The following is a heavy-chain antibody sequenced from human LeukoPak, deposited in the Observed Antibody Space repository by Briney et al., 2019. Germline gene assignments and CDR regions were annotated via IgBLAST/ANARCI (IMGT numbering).Heavy chain of an antibody. CDR2: IYCSGST. D-gene: IGHD5-24*01. V-gene: IGHV4-39*07. J-gene: IGHJ4*02. Sequence: PSETLSLTCTVSGGSISSSSYYWGWIRQPPGKGLEWIGSIYCSGSTYYNPSLKSRVTISVDTSKNQFSLKLSSVTAADTAVYYCARGRDAYKGGNYWGQGTLVTVSS. CDR3: ARGRDAYKGGNY. CDR1: GGSISSSSYY.